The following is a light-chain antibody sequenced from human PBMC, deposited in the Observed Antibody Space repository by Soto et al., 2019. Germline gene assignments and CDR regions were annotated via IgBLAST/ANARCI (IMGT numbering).Light chain of an antibody. Sequence: LPSASGCPGQSVTISCTGTSSDVGGYNYVSWYQQHPGKAPKLMIYEVSKRPSGVPDRFSGSKSGNTASLTVSGLQAEDEADYYCSSYAGIFYVFGTGTKVTVL. V-gene: IGLV2-8*01. CDR2: EVS. J-gene: IGLJ1*01. CDR3: SSYAGIFYV. CDR1: SSDVGGYNY.